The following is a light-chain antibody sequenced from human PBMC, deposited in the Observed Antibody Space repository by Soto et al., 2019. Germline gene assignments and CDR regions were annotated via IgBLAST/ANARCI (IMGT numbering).Light chain of an antibody. CDR3: QQSYIPPFT. CDR1: QSINSY. CDR2: DAS. Sequence: DLEMTQSPSSLSASEGDRVTITCRASQSINSYLNWYQQKPGKTPKLLIYDASALQSGVPSRFSGSGSETDFSLTITNLQPDDFATYYCQQSYIPPFTFGPGTTVDVK. J-gene: IGKJ3*01. V-gene: IGKV1-39*01.